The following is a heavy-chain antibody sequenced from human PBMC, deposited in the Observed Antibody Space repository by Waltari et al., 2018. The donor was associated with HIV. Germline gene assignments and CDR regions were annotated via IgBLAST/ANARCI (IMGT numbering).Heavy chain of an antibody. CDR3: ARQDRSGGNYYYGMDG. J-gene: IGHJ6*02. CDR2: ISSSSIYI. V-gene: IGHV3-21*01. Sequence: EVQLVESGGGLVKPGGSLRLSCAASGFTFSSYSMNWVRQAPGKGLEGVSSISSSSIYISYADSVKGRFTISRDNAKNSLYLQMNSLRVEETAVYYCARQDRSGGNYYYGMDGWGQGTTVTVSS. CDR1: GFTFSSYS. D-gene: IGHD3-22*01.